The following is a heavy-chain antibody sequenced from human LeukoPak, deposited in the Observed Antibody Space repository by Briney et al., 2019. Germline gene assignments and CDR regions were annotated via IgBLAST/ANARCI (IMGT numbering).Heavy chain of an antibody. D-gene: IGHD6-13*01. CDR2: MNPNSGNT. CDR1: GYTFTSYD. V-gene: IGHV1-8*03. Sequence: ASVKVSCKASGYTFTSYDINWVRQATGQGLEWMGWMNPNSGNTGYAQKFQGRVTITRNTSISTAYMELSSLRSEDTAVYYCARAPGSPGEFDYWGQGTLVTDSS. J-gene: IGHJ4*02. CDR3: ARAPGSPGEFDY.